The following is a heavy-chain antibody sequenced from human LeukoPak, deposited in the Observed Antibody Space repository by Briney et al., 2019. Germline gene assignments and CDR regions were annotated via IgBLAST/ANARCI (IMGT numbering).Heavy chain of an antibody. J-gene: IGHJ6*03. CDR1: GYTFTGYY. V-gene: IGHV1-2*02. Sequence: ASVKVSCKGSGYTFTGYYMHWVRQAPGQGLEWMGWSNPNSGGTKYAQKFQGRVTMTRDTSISTAYMELSRLRSDDTAVYYCARRRVVPAAIFRYYYYMDVCGKGTTVTVSS. D-gene: IGHD2-2*02. CDR2: SNPNSGGT. CDR3: ARRRVVPAAIFRYYYYMDV.